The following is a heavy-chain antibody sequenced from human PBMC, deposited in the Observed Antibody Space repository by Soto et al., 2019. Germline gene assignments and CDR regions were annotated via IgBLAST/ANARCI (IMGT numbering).Heavy chain of an antibody. J-gene: IGHJ6*02. D-gene: IGHD3-22*01. CDR1: GFTFSDHY. V-gene: IGHV3-53*04. Sequence: PGGSLRLSCAASGFTFSDHYMDWVRQAPGKGLEWVSVIYSGGSTYYADSVKGRFTISRHNSKNTLYLQMNSLRAEDTAVYYCARKISSGYYGPNYYYYGMDVWGQGTTVTVSS. CDR2: IYSGGST. CDR3: ARKISSGYYGPNYYYYGMDV.